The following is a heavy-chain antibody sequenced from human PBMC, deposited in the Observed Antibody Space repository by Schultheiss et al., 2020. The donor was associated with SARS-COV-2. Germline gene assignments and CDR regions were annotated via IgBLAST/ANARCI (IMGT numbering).Heavy chain of an antibody. CDR2: ISGSGGST. CDR1: GFTFSSYA. Sequence: GGSLRLSCAASGFTFSSYAMSWVRQAPGKGLEWVSAISGSGGSTYYADSVKGRFTISRDDSTNTLFLQMNSLRAEDTAVYYCAGGLGRGFFDHWGQGTPVTVSS. D-gene: IGHD3/OR15-3a*01. V-gene: IGHV3-23*01. CDR3: AGGLGRGFFDH. J-gene: IGHJ4*02.